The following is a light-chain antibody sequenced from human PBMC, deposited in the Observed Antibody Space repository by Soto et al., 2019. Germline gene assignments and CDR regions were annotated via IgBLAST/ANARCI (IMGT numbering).Light chain of an antibody. CDR1: QSISSW. CDR2: KAS. Sequence: DIQMTQSPSTLSASVGDRVTITCRASQSISSWLAWYQQKPGKAPKLLIYKASSLESGVPSRFSGSGSGTQFTLTISGLQPDDVATDYCQQYNSYSRTFGQGTKVEIK. V-gene: IGKV1-5*03. CDR3: QQYNSYSRT. J-gene: IGKJ1*01.